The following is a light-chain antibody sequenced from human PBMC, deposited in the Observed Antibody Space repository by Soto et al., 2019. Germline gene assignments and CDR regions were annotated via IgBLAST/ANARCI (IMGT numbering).Light chain of an antibody. CDR3: GSWDSSLSAYV. CDR2: DDD. Sequence: SVLTKTDSLSAAPGHRVTISCSGRRSNIGGNSVSWYQQLPGTAPKLLIYDDDKRPSGIPDRFSGSKSGTSATLGITGFQTGDEADYYCGSWDSSLSAYVLGTGTKFTV. V-gene: IGLV1-51*01. J-gene: IGLJ1*01. CDR1: RSNIGGNS.